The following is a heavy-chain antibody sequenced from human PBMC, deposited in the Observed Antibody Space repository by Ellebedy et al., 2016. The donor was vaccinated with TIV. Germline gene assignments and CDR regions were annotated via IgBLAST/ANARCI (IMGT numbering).Heavy chain of an antibody. CDR2: ISSSSSYT. CDR1: GFTFSDYY. CDR3: ARGRRYDSSGYYYNY. V-gene: IGHV3-11*06. Sequence: PGGSLRLSCAASGFTFSDYYMSWIRQAPGRGLEWVSYISSSSSYTNYADSVKGRFTISRDNAKNSLYLQMNSLRAEDTAVYYCARGRRYDSSGYYYNYWGQGTLVTVS. J-gene: IGHJ4*02. D-gene: IGHD3-22*01.